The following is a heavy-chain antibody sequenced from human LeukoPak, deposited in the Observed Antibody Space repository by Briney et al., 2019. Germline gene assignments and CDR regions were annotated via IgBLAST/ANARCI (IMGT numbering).Heavy chain of an antibody. J-gene: IGHJ6*02. CDR2: ISSSSSYI. CDR3: ARYGPSFGRYGMDV. V-gene: IGHV3-21*01. D-gene: IGHD3-10*01. CDR1: GFTFSSYS. Sequence: GGFLRLSCAASGFTFSSYSMNWVRQAPGKGLEWVSSISSSSSYIYYADSVKGRFTISRDNAKNSLYLQMNSLRAEDTAVYYCARYGPSFGRYGMDVWGQGTTVTVSS.